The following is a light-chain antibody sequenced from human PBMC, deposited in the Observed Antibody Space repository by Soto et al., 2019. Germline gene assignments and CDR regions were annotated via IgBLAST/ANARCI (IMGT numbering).Light chain of an antibody. J-gene: IGKJ3*01. CDR3: QKYNNWPVT. V-gene: IGKV3D-15*01. Sequence: EVVMTQSPATLSVSPGEGVTLSCRANQGIGDTLAWYQHKPGQTPRIFIHGDSTRATGIADRLSGSGAGTELTLTISGLQSEDFATYYCQKYNNWPVTCGPGTKVDIK. CDR1: QGIGDT. CDR2: GDS.